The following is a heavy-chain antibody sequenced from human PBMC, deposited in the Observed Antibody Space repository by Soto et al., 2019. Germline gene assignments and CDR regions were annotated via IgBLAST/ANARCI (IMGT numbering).Heavy chain of an antibody. CDR3: ASGYDTALAPIF. V-gene: IGHV4-34*01. Sequence: SETLSLTCAVYGGSFSSYHWSWIRQTPGKGLEWIGEINHLTTTNYNPSLKSRVIISLDTPKNQFSLKLSSVTAADTAVYYCASGYDTALAPIFWGQGILVTVSS. D-gene: IGHD5-18*01. CDR1: GGSFSSYH. CDR2: INHLTTT. J-gene: IGHJ4*02.